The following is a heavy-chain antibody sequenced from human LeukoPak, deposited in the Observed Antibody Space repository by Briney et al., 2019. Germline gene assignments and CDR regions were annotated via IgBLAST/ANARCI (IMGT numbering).Heavy chain of an antibody. CDR1: GFTFSSYA. Sequence: GGSLRLSCAASGFTFSSYAMSWVRQAPGKGLEWVSTISDSGGSTYYSDSVKGRFTISRDNSKNTLYLQMNSLRAEDTAVYYCAKGNWYKLEVFDYWGQGTLVIVSS. V-gene: IGHV3-23*01. D-gene: IGHD1/OR15-1a*01. J-gene: IGHJ4*02. CDR3: AKGNWYKLEVFDY. CDR2: ISDSGGST.